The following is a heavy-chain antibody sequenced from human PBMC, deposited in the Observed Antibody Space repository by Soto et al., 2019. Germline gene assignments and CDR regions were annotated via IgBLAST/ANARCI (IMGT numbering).Heavy chain of an antibody. CDR3: AHSLIGYYYDSSGSNWFDP. CDR1: GFSLSTIFVC. CDR2: IYWDDDK. V-gene: IGHV2-5*02. Sequence: GPTLVNPTQTPTLPCTFSGFSLSTIFVCVFCIRQPPGRALEWLALIYWDDDKRYSPSLKSRLTITKDTSKNQVVLTMTNMDPVDTATYYCAHSLIGYYYDSSGSNWFDPWGQGTLVTVSS. D-gene: IGHD3-22*01. J-gene: IGHJ5*02.